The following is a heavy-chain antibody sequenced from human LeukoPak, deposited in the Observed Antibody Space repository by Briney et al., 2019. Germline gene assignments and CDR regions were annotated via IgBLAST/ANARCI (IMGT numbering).Heavy chain of an antibody. D-gene: IGHD5-24*01. Sequence: ASVKVSCKASGGTFSSYAISWVRQAPGQGLEWMGRIIPIVGVADYAQKFQGRVTITADKSTSTAYMELSSLRSEDTAVYYCARDRSPVEMAPIGGWFDPWGQGTLVTASS. J-gene: IGHJ5*02. CDR3: ARDRSPVEMAPIGGWFDP. CDR2: IIPIVGVA. CDR1: GGTFSSYA. V-gene: IGHV1-69*04.